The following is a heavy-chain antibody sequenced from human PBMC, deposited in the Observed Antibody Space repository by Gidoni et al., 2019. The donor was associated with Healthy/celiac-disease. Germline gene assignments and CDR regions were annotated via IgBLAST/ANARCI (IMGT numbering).Heavy chain of an antibody. Sequence: QITLKESGPTLVKPTQTLTLTFTFSGFSLSTSGVGVGWIRQPPGKALEWLALIYWDDDKRYSPSLKSRLTITKDTSKNQVVLTMTNMDPVDTATYYCAHSVRYSSSWPHAFDYWGQGTLVTVSS. D-gene: IGHD6-13*01. CDR3: AHSVRYSSSWPHAFDY. J-gene: IGHJ4*02. CDR2: IYWDDDK. CDR1: GFSLSTSGVG. V-gene: IGHV2-5*02.